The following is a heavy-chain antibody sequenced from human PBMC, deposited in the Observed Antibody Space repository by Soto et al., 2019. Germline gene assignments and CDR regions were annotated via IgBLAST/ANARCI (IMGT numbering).Heavy chain of an antibody. V-gene: IGHV1-69*01. J-gene: IGHJ4*02. CDR3: ARDLGFGSSWYGGYFDY. D-gene: IGHD6-13*01. CDR2: IIPIFGTA. Sequence: QVQLVQSGAEVKKPGSSAKVSCKASGGTFSSYAISWVRQAPGQGLEWMGGIIPIFGTANYAQKFQGRVTITADESTSTAYMELSSLRSEDTAVYYCARDLGFGSSWYGGYFDYWGQGTLVTVSS. CDR1: GGTFSSYA.